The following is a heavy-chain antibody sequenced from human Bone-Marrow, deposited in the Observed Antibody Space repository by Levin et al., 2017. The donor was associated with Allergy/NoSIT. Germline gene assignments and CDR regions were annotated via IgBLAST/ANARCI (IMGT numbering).Heavy chain of an antibody. D-gene: IGHD3-16*01. CDR3: ARDWGFGFDP. CDR2: LKGDGSEN. V-gene: IGHV3-7*01. Sequence: PGGSLRLSCAASGFTFSSDWMSWLRQAPGKVLEWVANLKGDGSENHYIDSVKGRFIISRDNAEKSLYLQMNSLRAEDTAVYYCARDWGFGFDPWGQGTLVTVSS. J-gene: IGHJ5*02. CDR1: GFTFSSDW.